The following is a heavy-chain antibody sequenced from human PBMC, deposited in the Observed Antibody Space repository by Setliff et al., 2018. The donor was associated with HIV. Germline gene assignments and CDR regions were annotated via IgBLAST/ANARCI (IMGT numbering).Heavy chain of an antibody. CDR3: ARKLRPGHGMDV. J-gene: IGHJ6*02. D-gene: IGHD3-10*01. CDR2: IRYDGNNE. Sequence: GGSLRLSCAASRFDFNNYWMCWVRQAPGMGLEWVAFIRYDGNNENYADSVKGRFTISRDNAENSLYLQMSSLRAEDTAVYYCARKLRPGHGMDVWGQGTTVTVSS. V-gene: IGHV3-30*02. CDR1: RFDFNNYW.